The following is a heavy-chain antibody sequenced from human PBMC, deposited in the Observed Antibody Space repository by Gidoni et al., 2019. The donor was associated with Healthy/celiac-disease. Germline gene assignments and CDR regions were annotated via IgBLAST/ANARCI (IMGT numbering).Heavy chain of an antibody. CDR3: ARDRTTCAFDY. Sequence: EVQLVESGGGLVQPGGSLTLSCAASAFTFSSYWRHWVRQAPGKGLVWVSRINSDGSSTSYADAVKGRVTISRDNAKNTLYLQMNSLRAEDTAVYYCARDRTTCAFDYWGQGTLVTGSS. CDR2: INSDGSST. CDR1: AFTFSSYW. D-gene: IGHD1-1*01. J-gene: IGHJ4*02. V-gene: IGHV3-74*01.